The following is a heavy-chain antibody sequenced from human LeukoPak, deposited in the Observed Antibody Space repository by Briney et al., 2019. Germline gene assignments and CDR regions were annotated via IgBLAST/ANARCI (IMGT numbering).Heavy chain of an antibody. CDR2: IYYSGST. J-gene: IGHJ5*02. D-gene: IGHD5-18*01. CDR3: ARGRIQLWLWRYNWFDP. Sequence: SETLSLTCTVSGDSMSSSHYCWGWLRQPPGKGLEWIGSIYYSGSTYYNPSLKSRVTISVDTSKNQFSLKLSSVTAADTAVYYCARGRIQLWLWRYNWFDPWGQGTLVTVSS. CDR1: GDSMSSSHYC. V-gene: IGHV4-39*07.